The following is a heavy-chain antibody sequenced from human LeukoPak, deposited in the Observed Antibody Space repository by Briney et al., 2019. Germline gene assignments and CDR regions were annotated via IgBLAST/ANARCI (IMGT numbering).Heavy chain of an antibody. J-gene: IGHJ5*02. CDR1: GFTFSSYA. Sequence: GGSLRLSCAASGFTFSSYAMSWVRQAPGKGLEWVSAISGSGGSTYYADSVKGRFTISRDNSKNTLYLQMNSLRAEDTAVYYCAKDGDDNGDYVIGPNWFDPWGQGTLVTVSS. CDR2: ISGSGGST. V-gene: IGHV3-23*01. D-gene: IGHD4-17*01. CDR3: AKDGDDNGDYVIGPNWFDP.